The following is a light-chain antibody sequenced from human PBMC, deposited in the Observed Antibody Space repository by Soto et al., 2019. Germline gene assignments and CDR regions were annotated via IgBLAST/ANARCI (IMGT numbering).Light chain of an antibody. CDR3: TSYTSNNTVV. CDR1: SSDVGAYNY. J-gene: IGLJ2*01. V-gene: IGLV2-14*01. CDR2: DVS. Sequence: QSALTQPASVSGSXXXSITXXXXXTSSDVGAYNYVSWYQQHPGKAPKLMIFDVSNRPSGVSNRFSGSKSGNTASLTISGLQAEDEGDYYCTSYTSNNTVVFGGGTKLTVL.